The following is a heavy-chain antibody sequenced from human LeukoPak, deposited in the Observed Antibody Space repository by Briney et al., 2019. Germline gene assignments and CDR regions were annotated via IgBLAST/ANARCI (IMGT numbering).Heavy chain of an antibody. CDR1: GGSFSGYY. CDR3: ARVPHFYFGFGYFDY. D-gene: IGHD2/OR15-2a*01. Sequence: SETLSLTCAVYGGSFSGYYWSWIRQSPGKGLEWLAEINDSRHTNYNPPLKSRVTISVDTSTTQFSLTFNSVTATDTAVYYCARVPHFYFGFGYFDYWGQGTLVTVSS. J-gene: IGHJ4*02. V-gene: IGHV4-34*01. CDR2: INDSRHT.